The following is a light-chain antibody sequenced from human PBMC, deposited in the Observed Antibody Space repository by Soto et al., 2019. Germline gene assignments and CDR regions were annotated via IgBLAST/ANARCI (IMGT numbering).Light chain of an antibody. CDR1: QSVSSN. Sequence: EIVMTQSPATLSVSPGERATLSCRASQSVSSNLACYQQKPGQAPRLLMYGTSSRATGIPDRFSGSGSGTDFTLTISRLEPEDFAVYYCQQYGSSPRTFGQGTKVDIK. J-gene: IGKJ1*01. CDR2: GTS. CDR3: QQYGSSPRT. V-gene: IGKV3-20*01.